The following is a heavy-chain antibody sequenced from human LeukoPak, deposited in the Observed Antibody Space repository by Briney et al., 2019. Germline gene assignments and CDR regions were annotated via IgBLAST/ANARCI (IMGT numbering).Heavy chain of an antibody. CDR3: ARASWLSNYYYYYYMDV. D-gene: IGHD3-22*01. Sequence: SETLSLTCTVSGGSISSYYWSWIRQPPGKGLEWIGYIYYSGSTNYNPSLKSRVTISVDTSKNQFSLKLSSVTAADTAVYYCARASWLSNYYYYYYMDVWGKGTTVTVSS. V-gene: IGHV4-59*01. J-gene: IGHJ6*03. CDR1: GGSISSYY. CDR2: IYYSGST.